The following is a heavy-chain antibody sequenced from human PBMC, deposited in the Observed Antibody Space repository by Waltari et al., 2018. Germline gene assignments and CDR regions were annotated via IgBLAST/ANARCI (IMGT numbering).Heavy chain of an antibody. CDR3: ARDPGSASWYGAFDV. CDR2: LYNSGST. CDR1: GASITSYY. J-gene: IGHJ3*01. D-gene: IGHD6-13*01. V-gene: IGHV4-59*01. Sequence: QVQLQESGPGLVKPSETLSLTCIVSGASITSYYWNWIRQPPGKGLEWLGYLYNSGSTKYNPSIKSRCTISVDTSKNQFSLKLTSVTAADTAVYYCARDPGSASWYGAFDVWGQGTMVSVSS.